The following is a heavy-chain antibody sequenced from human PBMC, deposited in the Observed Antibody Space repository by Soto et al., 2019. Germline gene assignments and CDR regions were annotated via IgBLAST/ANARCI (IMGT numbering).Heavy chain of an antibody. CDR1: GYTFTSYY. D-gene: IGHD3-22*01. Sequence: GASVKVSCKASGYTFTSYYMHWVRQAPGQGLEWMGIINPSGGSTSYAQKFQGRVTMTRDTSTSTVYMELSSLRSEDTAVYYCARDSVHAPVSYDSSGYYYGAQMFDYWGQGTLVTVSS. CDR2: INPSGGST. CDR3: ARDSVHAPVSYDSSGYYYGAQMFDY. V-gene: IGHV1-46*01. J-gene: IGHJ4*02.